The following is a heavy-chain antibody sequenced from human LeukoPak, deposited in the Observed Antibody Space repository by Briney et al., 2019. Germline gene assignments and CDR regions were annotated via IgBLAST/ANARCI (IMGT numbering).Heavy chain of an antibody. J-gene: IGHJ3*02. D-gene: IGHD2-2*01. CDR1: GGSISSYS. Sequence: AETLSLTCTVSGGSISSYSWSWIRQPAGKGLEWIGRIYSSGNTNYNPSLQSRVTMSVDTSKNHFSLNLSPVTAADTAVYYCARAPATHCSTTSCYVFDIWGQGTMVTVSS. CDR3: ARAPATHCSTTSCYVFDI. V-gene: IGHV4-4*07. CDR2: IYSSGNT.